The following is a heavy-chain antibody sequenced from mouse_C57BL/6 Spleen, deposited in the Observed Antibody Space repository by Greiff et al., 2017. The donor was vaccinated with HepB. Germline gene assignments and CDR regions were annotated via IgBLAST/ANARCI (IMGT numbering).Heavy chain of an antibody. CDR2: INYDGSST. CDR3: ARRWDDFFDY. D-gene: IGHD4-1*01. CDR1: GFTFSDYY. J-gene: IGHJ2*01. V-gene: IGHV5-16*01. Sequence: EVKLVESEGGLVQPGSSMKLSCTASGFTFSDYYMAWVRQVPEKGLEWVANINYDGSSTYYLDSLKSRFIISRDNAKNILYLQMSSLKSEDTATYYCARRWDDFFDYWGQGTTLTVSS.